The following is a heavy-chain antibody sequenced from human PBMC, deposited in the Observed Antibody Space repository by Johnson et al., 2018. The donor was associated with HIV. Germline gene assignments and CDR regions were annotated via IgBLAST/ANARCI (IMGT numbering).Heavy chain of an antibody. V-gene: IGHV3-30*14. Sequence: QVQLVESGGGVVQPGGSLKLACAASGFTFSDYDMHWVRQATGKGLEWVAVISYDGSNTYYADSVKGRFTISRDNSKNTLYLQMNSLRAEDTAVYYCARDMDGQQWRSAFDIWGQGTMVTVSS. CDR2: ISYDGSNT. J-gene: IGHJ3*02. CDR1: GFTFSDYD. CDR3: ARDMDGQQWRSAFDI. D-gene: IGHD6-19*01.